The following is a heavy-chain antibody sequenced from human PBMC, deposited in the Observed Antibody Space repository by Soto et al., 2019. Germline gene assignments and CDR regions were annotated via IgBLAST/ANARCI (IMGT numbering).Heavy chain of an antibody. D-gene: IGHD3-22*01. CDR2: ISGSGGST. CDR1: GFTFSSYA. Sequence: PGGSLRLSCAASGFTFSSYAMSWFRQAPGKGLEWVSAISGSGGSTYYADSVKGRFTISRDNSKNTLYLQMNSLRAEDTAVYYCANYYEKAPHAFDIWGQGTMVTVSS. J-gene: IGHJ3*02. V-gene: IGHV3-23*01. CDR3: ANYYEKAPHAFDI.